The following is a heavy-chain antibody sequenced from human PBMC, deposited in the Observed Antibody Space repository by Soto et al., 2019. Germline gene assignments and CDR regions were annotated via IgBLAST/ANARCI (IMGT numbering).Heavy chain of an antibody. J-gene: IGHJ4*02. CDR2: IRSKAYGGTT. CDR1: GFTFGDYA. D-gene: IGHD3-10*01. V-gene: IGHV3-49*03. CDR3: TALRVLWFGELLSPTFS. Sequence: GGSLRLSCTASGFTFGDYAMSWFRKAPGKGLEWVGFIRSKAYGGTTEYAASVKGRFTISRDDSKSIAYLQMNSLKTEDTAVYYCTALRVLWFGELLSPTFSWGQGTLVTVSS.